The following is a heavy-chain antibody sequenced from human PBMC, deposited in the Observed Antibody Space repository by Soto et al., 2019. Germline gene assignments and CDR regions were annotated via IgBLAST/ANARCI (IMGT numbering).Heavy chain of an antibody. Sequence: QVQLQESGPGLVKPSETLSLTCTVSGGSISSYYWSWIRQPPGKGLEWIGYIYYSGSTNYNPSLRSRVTISVDTSKNQFSLKLSSVTAADTAVYYCARVEVVVVPSATAEYFQHWGQGTLVTVSS. CDR2: IYYSGST. CDR1: GGSISSYY. D-gene: IGHD2-2*01. J-gene: IGHJ1*01. V-gene: IGHV4-59*01. CDR3: ARVEVVVVPSATAEYFQH.